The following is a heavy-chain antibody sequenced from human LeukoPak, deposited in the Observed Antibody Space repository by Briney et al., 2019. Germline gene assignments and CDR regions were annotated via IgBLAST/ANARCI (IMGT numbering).Heavy chain of an antibody. J-gene: IGHJ4*02. Sequence: KPSETLSLTCTVSVGSISSYYWSWIRQPPGKGLEWIGYIYYSGSTNYNPSLKSRVTISVDTSKNQFSLKLSSVTAADTAVYYCARAEGHSSSWPYYFDYWGQGTLVTVSS. CDR3: ARAEGHSSSWPYYFDY. V-gene: IGHV4-59*01. D-gene: IGHD6-13*01. CDR2: IYYSGST. CDR1: VGSISSYY.